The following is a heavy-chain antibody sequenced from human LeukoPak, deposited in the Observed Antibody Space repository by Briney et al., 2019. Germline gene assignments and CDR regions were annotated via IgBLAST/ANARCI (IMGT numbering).Heavy chain of an antibody. CDR1: GGSISSSNW. J-gene: IGHJ5*02. Sequence: LSPTCAVSGGSISSSNWWSWVRQPPGKGLEWVSYISSSGSTIYYADSVKGRFTISRDNAKNSLYLQMNSLRAEDTAVYYCARDRKAAAGYWFDPWGQGTLVTVSS. V-gene: IGHV3-11*01. CDR2: ISSSGSTI. CDR3: ARDRKAAAGYWFDP. D-gene: IGHD6-13*01.